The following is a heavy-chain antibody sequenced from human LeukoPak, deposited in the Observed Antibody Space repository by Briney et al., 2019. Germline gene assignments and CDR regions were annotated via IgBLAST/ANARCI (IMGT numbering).Heavy chain of an antibody. V-gene: IGHV3-9*01. CDR2: ISWNSGSI. D-gene: IGHD6-13*01. J-gene: IGHJ4*02. CDR3: AKDKYSSSWYGFDY. Sequence: GGSLRLSCAASGFTFSSYAMNWVRQAPGKGLEWVSGISWNSGSIGYADSVKGRFTISRDNAKNSLYLQMNSLRAEDTALYYCAKDKYSSSWYGFDYWGQGTLVTVSS. CDR1: GFTFSSYA.